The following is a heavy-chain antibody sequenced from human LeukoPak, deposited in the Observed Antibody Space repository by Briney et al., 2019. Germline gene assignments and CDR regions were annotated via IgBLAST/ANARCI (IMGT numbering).Heavy chain of an antibody. D-gene: IGHD3-10*01. CDR1: GYSFTDYY. CDR2: INPNSGDT. J-gene: IGHJ6*03. V-gene: IGHV1-2*02. Sequence: ASVKVSCKASGYSFTDYYIHWVRQAPGRGLECMGWINPNSGDTNYAQKFQGRVTMTRDTSITTAYMEMSTLTSDDTAVYYCAHGRRGDYYYYYMDVWGKGTTVTISS. CDR3: AHGRRGDYYYYYMDV.